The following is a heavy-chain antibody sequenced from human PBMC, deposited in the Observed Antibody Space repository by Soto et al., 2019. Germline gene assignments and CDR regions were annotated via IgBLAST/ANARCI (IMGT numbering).Heavy chain of an antibody. V-gene: IGHV4-39*01. CDR3: AGVRGQTPRNVRYYYYGMDV. CDR2: IYYSGST. J-gene: IGHJ6*02. CDR1: GGSISSSSYY. Sequence: QLQLQESGPGLVKPSETLSLTCTVSGGSISSSSYYWGWIRQPPGKGLEWIGSIYYSGSTYYNPSLKSRVTISVDTSKNQFSLKLSSVTAADTAVYYCAGVRGQTPRNVRYYYYGMDVWGQGTTVTVSS. D-gene: IGHD3-10*01.